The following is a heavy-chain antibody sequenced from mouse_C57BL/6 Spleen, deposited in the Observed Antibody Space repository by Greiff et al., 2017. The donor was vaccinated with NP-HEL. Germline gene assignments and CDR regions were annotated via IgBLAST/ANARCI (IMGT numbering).Heavy chain of an antibody. CDR1: GYTFTSYG. J-gene: IGHJ2*01. D-gene: IGHD3-1*01. V-gene: IGHV1-81*01. Sequence: QVQLQQSGAELARPGASVKLSCKASGYTFTSYGISWVKQRTGQGLEWIGEIYPRSGITYYNEKVKGKATLTADKSSSTAYMELRSLTSEDSAVYFCARSGSRYFDYWGQGTTLTVSA. CDR2: IYPRSGIT. CDR3: ARSGSRYFDY.